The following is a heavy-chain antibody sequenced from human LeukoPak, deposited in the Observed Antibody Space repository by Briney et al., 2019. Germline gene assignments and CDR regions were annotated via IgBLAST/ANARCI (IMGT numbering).Heavy chain of an antibody. J-gene: IGHJ3*02. CDR1: GYSVTSYW. Sequence: GESLKISCKGSGYSVTSYWIGWVHQMPGKGLEWMGIIHPGDSDTRYSPSFQGQVTISADKSISTAYLQWSSLKASDTAMYYCARTRGYDAFDIWGQGTMVTVSS. CDR2: IHPGDSDT. V-gene: IGHV5-51*07. D-gene: IGHD3-10*01. CDR3: ARTRGYDAFDI.